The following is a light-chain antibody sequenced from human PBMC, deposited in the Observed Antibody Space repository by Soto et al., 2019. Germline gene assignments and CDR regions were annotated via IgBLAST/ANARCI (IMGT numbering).Light chain of an antibody. Sequence: EIVLTQSPATLSLSPGERATLSCRASQSVSSNYLAWYQQKPGQAPRLLIYGASSRATGIPDRFSGSGSGTDFTLTISRLEPEDFAVYYCQQYGSSPPTFGQGTRLEIK. CDR2: GAS. V-gene: IGKV3-20*01. CDR1: QSVSSNY. J-gene: IGKJ5*01. CDR3: QQYGSSPPT.